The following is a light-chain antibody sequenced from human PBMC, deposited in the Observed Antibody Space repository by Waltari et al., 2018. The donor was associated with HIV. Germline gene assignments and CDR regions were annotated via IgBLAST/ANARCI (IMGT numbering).Light chain of an antibody. CDR3: QAYDSSLSGWV. V-gene: IGLV1-40*01. J-gene: IGLJ3*02. CDR2: GNN. CDR1: SSNIGAGFD. Sequence: QSVLTQPPSVSGAPGQRVTISCTGSSSNIGAGFDVHWYQQLPGTAPRLLIDGNNNRPSGVPDRFSGSKSGTSASLAITGLQAEDEADYDCQAYDSSLSGWVFGGRTKLTVL.